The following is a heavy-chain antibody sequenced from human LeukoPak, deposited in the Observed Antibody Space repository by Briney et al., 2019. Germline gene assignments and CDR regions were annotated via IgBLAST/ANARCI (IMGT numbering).Heavy chain of an antibody. J-gene: IGHJ4*02. CDR1: RFTLSTYW. CDR3: ANYDSSGPTDY. V-gene: IGHV3-7*01. CDR2: IKQDGSQE. Sequence: GGSLRLSCAASRFTLSTYWMSWVRQAPGKGLEWVAHIKQDGSQEYYVDSVKGRFTISRDSAKNSLYLQMNSLRAEDTAVYYCANYDSSGPTDYWGQGTLVTVSS. D-gene: IGHD3-22*01.